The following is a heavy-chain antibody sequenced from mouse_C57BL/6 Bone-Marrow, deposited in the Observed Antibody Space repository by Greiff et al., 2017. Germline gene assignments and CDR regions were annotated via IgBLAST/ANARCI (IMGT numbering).Heavy chain of an antibody. J-gene: IGHJ4*01. D-gene: IGHD2-4*01. CDR1: GFTFSDYG. CDR2: ISNLAYSI. Sequence: EVKLMESGGGLVQPGGSLKLSCAASGFTFSDYGMAWVRQAPRKGPEWVAFISNLAYSIYYADTVTGRFTISSENAKNTLYLEMSSLRSEDTAMYYCARYDYDGYAMDYWGQGTSVTVSS. CDR3: ARYDYDGYAMDY. V-gene: IGHV5-15*01.